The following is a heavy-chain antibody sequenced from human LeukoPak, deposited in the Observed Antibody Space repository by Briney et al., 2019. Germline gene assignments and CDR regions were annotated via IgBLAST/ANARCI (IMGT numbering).Heavy chain of an antibody. J-gene: IGHJ4*02. Sequence: SETLSLTCAVYGGSFSGYHWSWIRHPPAKGQEGIGEISHSGSTNYNQSLKRRVTISVDTDKNKFSLKLSLVTAAAPDMYYCSRDRLNSGSYNGALLSGFDYWGRGTVVSVP. CDR1: GGSFSGYH. D-gene: IGHD1-26*01. V-gene: IGHV4-34*01. CDR3: SRDRLNSGSYNGALLSGFDY. CDR2: ISHSGST.